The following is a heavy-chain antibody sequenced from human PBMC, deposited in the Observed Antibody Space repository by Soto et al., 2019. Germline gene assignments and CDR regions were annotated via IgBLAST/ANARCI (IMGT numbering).Heavy chain of an antibody. Sequence: QVQLVQSGAEVKKPGSSVKVSCKASGGTFSSYAISWVRQAPGQGLEWMGGIIPIFGTANYARKFQGRVKITADESTSTAYMELSSLRSEDTAVYYCASCRYPKRGGSCYYYYGMDVWGQGTTVTVSS. CDR1: GGTFSSYA. D-gene: IGHD2-15*01. V-gene: IGHV1-69*01. CDR2: IIPIFGTA. CDR3: ASCRYPKRGGSCYYYYGMDV. J-gene: IGHJ6*02.